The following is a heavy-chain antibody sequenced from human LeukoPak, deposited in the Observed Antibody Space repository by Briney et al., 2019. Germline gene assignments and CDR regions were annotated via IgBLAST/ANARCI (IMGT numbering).Heavy chain of an antibody. V-gene: IGHV3-33*01. Sequence: GRSLRLSCAASGFTFSTYGMHWVRQAQGKGLEWVALTWYDGSNKNYADSAKGRFTISRDNSKTTLYLQMNSLRVEDTAVYLCARGGLTIAEATTSWYLDYWGRGTLVTVSS. J-gene: IGHJ4*02. CDR3: ARGGLTIAEATTSWYLDY. D-gene: IGHD1-26*01. CDR2: TWYDGSNK. CDR1: GFTFSTYG.